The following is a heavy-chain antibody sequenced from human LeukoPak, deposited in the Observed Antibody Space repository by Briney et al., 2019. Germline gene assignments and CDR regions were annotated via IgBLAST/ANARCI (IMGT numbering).Heavy chain of an antibody. CDR1: GFTFSSYS. V-gene: IGHV3-48*01. CDR3: ARGRHCSGGSCYYFDY. J-gene: IGHJ4*02. Sequence: GGSLRLSCAASGFTFSSYSMNWVRQAPGKGREGVSYISSSSSTIYYADSVKGRFTISRDNAKNSLYLQMNSLRAEDTAVYYCARGRHCSGGSCYYFDYWGQGTLVTVSS. D-gene: IGHD2-15*01. CDR2: ISSSSSTI.